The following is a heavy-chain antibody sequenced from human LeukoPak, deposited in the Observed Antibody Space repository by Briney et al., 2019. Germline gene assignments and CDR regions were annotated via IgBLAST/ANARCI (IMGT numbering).Heavy chain of an antibody. V-gene: IGHV3-7*03. Sequence: PGGSLRLSCVVSGFRFSSYWMSWVRQAPGKEPEWVANIKEDGSEKYYEDSVRGRFTISRDNAKNTLFLDMNSLRAEDTAVYYCARVSPSRNYYYYMDVWGKGTTVTISS. CDR1: GFRFSSYW. CDR2: IKEDGSEK. J-gene: IGHJ6*03. D-gene: IGHD1-14*01. CDR3: ARVSPSRNYYYYMDV.